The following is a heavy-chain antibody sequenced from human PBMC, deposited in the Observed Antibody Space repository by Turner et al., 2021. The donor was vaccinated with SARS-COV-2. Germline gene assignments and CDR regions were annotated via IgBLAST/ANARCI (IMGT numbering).Heavy chain of an antibody. CDR2: IYYSGST. Sequence: QVQLQESGPGLVQPSQTLSLTCPVSGGSISSGGYYWSWIRQHPGKGLEWIGNIYYSGSTYYNSSLKSRVTISVDTSKNQFSLKLSSVTAADTAVYYCAGQLWLRGAFDIWGQGTMVTVSS. J-gene: IGHJ3*02. D-gene: IGHD5-18*01. CDR3: AGQLWLRGAFDI. V-gene: IGHV4-31*03. CDR1: GGSISSGGYY.